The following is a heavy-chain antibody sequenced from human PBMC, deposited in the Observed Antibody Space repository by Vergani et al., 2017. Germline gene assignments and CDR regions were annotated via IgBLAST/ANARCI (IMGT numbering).Heavy chain of an antibody. Sequence: EVQLVESGGGLVKPGGSLRLSCAASGFTFSDYYMSWIRQAPGKGLEWVSAISGSGGSTYYADSVKGRFTISRDNSKNTLYLQMNSLRAEDTAVYYCAKGDSSGSYFDYWGQGTLVTVSS. V-gene: IGHV3-23*04. D-gene: IGHD3-22*01. CDR1: GFTFSDYY. CDR2: ISGSGGST. J-gene: IGHJ4*02. CDR3: AKGDSSGSYFDY.